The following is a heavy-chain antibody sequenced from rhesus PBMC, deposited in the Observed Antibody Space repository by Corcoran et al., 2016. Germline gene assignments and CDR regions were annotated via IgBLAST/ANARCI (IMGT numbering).Heavy chain of an antibody. V-gene: IGHV4-73*01. J-gene: IGHJ6*01. Sequence: QVKLQQWGEGLVKPSETLSLTCAVYGGSISGYYYWSWIRQPPGKGLEWSGKIDGKSASTNSTPPLKNRVTISKATSKNQFSLKLSSVTAADTAVYYCATRGATYYYGSGYYTWALDSWGQGVVVTVSS. CDR3: ATRGATYYYGSGYYTWALDS. CDR1: GGSISGYYY. CDR2: IDGKSAST. D-gene: IGHD3-28*01.